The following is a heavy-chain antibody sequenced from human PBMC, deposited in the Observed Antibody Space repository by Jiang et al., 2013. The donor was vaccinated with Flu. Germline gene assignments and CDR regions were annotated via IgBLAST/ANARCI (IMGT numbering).Heavy chain of an antibody. CDR2: IGSSAPYT. Sequence: QLVESGGGLVQPGGSLRLSCAGSGFIFSDYHLTWIRQAPGKGLESVAYIGSSAPYTNYADSVKGRFTVSRDNAKDSMYLQMTSLRAEDTAVYYCARVSGNAVDGYYFGAFDIWGQGTMVAVYS. V-gene: IGHV3-11*06. CDR3: ARVSGNAVDGYYFGAFDI. CDR1: GFIFSDYH. J-gene: IGHJ3*02. D-gene: IGHD3-22*01.